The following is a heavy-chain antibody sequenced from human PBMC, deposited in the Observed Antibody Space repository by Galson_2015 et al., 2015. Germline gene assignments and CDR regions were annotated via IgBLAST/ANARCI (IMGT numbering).Heavy chain of an antibody. CDR3: ARSSSATWDNWFDP. CDR1: GGSIDDSGYH. Sequence: ETLSLTCTVSGGSIDDSGYHWAWIRQSPGKGLEWIGRVYYSGSTKYNPSLTSRVTMSVDTSKSQFSLRLNSVTAADTAVYYCARSSSATWDNWFDPWGRGTLVIVSS. D-gene: IGHD2-2*01. V-gene: IGHV4-39*01. J-gene: IGHJ5*02. CDR2: VYYSGST.